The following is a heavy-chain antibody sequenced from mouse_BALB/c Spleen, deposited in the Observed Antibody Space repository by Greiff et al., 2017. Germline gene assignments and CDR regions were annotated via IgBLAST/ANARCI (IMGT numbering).Heavy chain of an antibody. V-gene: IGHV1S29*02. CDR2: IYPYNGGT. D-gene: IGHD2-1*01. J-gene: IGHJ4*01. CDR3: ANYYGNSYYYAMDY. CDR1: GYTFTDYN. Sequence: EVMLVESGPELVKPGASVKISCKASGYTFTDYNMHWVKQSHGKSLEWIGYIYPYNGGTGYNQKFKSKATLTVDNSSSTAYMELRSLTSEDSAVYYCANYYGNSYYYAMDYWGQGTSVTVSS.